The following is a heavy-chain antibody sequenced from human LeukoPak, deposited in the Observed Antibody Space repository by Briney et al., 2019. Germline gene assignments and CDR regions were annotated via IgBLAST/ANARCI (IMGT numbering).Heavy chain of an antibody. Sequence: GGSLPLSCPASRFTFSRYSMNWVRPAPAKELAWVSSINSSSRYQYYADSVKGRFTISRDNAKNSLYLIMNSLRAEDTAVYYCARDRSFGVTGTTKARDGFDIWGQGTMVTVSS. J-gene: IGHJ3*02. D-gene: IGHD1-20*01. V-gene: IGHV3-21*01. CDR3: ARDRSFGVTGTTKARDGFDI. CDR2: INSSSRYQ. CDR1: RFTFSRYS.